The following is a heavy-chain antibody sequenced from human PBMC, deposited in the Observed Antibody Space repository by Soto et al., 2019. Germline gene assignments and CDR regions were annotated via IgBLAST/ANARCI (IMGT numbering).Heavy chain of an antibody. V-gene: IGHV3-23*01. J-gene: IGHJ3*02. CDR2: ISGSGSST. CDR3: ARRNWSYGAFDI. Sequence: PGGSLRLSCAASGFTFSSYAMSWVRQAPGKGLEWVAGISGSGSSTYYADSVKGRFTISRDNSKNTLYLQMNSLRAEDTAVYYCARRNWSYGAFDIWGQGTMVTVSS. D-gene: IGHD1-7*01. CDR1: GFTFSSYA.